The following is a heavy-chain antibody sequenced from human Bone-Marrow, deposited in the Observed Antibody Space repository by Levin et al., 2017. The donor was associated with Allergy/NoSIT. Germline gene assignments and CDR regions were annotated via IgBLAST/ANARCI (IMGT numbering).Heavy chain of an antibody. V-gene: IGHV2-5*02. CDR3: AVYNYYDSGTYYHYFDH. J-gene: IGHJ4*02. Sequence: SGPTLVKTPQTLTLTCTFSGFSFSTIGVGVGWIRQPPGKALEWLAHIYWDGDVRYRTSLKSRLTVTKDTSKNQVVLSLTNADPVDTATYYCAVYNYYDSGTYYHYFDHWGPGTLVTVSS. D-gene: IGHD3-10*01. CDR2: IYWDGDV. CDR1: GFSFSTIGVG.